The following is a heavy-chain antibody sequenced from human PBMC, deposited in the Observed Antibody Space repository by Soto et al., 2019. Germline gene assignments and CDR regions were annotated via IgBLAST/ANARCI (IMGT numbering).Heavy chain of an antibody. D-gene: IGHD3-10*01. CDR2: ITSGSSTI. CDR3: AVKRGMTQA. J-gene: IGHJ1*01. Sequence: EVQLVESGGGLVQPGGSLRLSCAASGFTFSGYTMNWVRQAPGEGLEWVSYITSGSSTIYYADSVKGRFTISRDNAKNSLYVKRNSLRAGDRGVYYCAVKRGMTQAWGRGPLVPVS. V-gene: IGHV3-48*01. CDR1: GFTFSGYT.